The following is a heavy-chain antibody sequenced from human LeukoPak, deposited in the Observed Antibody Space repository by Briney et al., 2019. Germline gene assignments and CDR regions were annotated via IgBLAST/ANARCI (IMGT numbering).Heavy chain of an antibody. CDR3: AKDRGYYDTSGYLI. V-gene: IGHV3-23*01. Sequence: GSLRLSCAASGFTFSSYGMIWVRQAPGKGLKWVSTITNSGDSTYYTDSVKGRFTISRDDSRNTLYLQMNSLRAEDTAVYYCAKDRGYYDTSGYLIWGQGTLVTVSS. J-gene: IGHJ4*02. CDR2: ITNSGDST. D-gene: IGHD3-22*01. CDR1: GFTFSSYG.